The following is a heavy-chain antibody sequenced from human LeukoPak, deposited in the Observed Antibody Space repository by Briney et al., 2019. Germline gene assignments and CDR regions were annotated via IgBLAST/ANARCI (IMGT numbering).Heavy chain of an antibody. CDR3: ARNQYCSSTSGRVEGTSPNDY. J-gene: IGHJ4*02. Sequence: GGSLRLSCAASGFTFSSYAMSWVRQAPGKGLEWVSAISGSGGSTYYADSVKGRFTISRDNSKNTLYLQMNSLRAEDTAVYYCARNQYCSSTSGRVEGTSPNDYWGQGTLVTVSS. CDR1: GFTFSSYA. D-gene: IGHD2-2*01. CDR2: ISGSGGST. V-gene: IGHV3-23*01.